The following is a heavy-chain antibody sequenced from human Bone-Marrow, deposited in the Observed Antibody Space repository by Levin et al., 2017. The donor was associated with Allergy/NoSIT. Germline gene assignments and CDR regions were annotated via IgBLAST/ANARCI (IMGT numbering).Heavy chain of an antibody. V-gene: IGHV1-46*01. Sequence: WASVKVSCKASGYTFTTFYMHWVRQAPGQGLEWMGVIDPSGGSSYAQKFQGRVTMTTDTSTSAVYMQLTSLRFEDTAVYYCARERGDDYGDPGDGFDFWGQGTMVTVSS. CDR1: GYTFTTFY. J-gene: IGHJ3*01. CDR3: ARERGDDYGDPGDGFDF. D-gene: IGHD4-17*01. CDR2: IDPSGGS.